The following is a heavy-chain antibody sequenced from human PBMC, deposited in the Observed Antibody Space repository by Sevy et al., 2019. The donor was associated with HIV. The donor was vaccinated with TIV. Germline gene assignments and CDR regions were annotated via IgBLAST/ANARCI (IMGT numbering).Heavy chain of an antibody. V-gene: IGHV1-69*13. J-gene: IGHJ6*02. CDR3: ASSYFDSSGYSPLFYYGMDV. CDR1: GGTYINYA. D-gene: IGHD3-22*01. Sequence: GASVQVSCKASGGTYINYAVTWVRQAPGQGLEWMGGFIPMFDTTNSAQKFQGRVTLTADGSTSTAYMELSSLRSEDTAVYYCASSYFDSSGYSPLFYYGMDVWGQGTTVTVSS. CDR2: FIPMFDTT.